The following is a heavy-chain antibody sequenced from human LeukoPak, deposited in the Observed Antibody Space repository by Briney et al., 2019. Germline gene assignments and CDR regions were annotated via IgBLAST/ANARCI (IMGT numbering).Heavy chain of an antibody. CDR3: ARSLSTAGIDY. J-gene: IGHJ4*02. D-gene: IGHD2-2*01. CDR2: IYQSGST. V-gene: IGHV4-38-2*01. Sequence: SETLSLTCAVSGYSISTGRYWGWIGQPPGKGLEWIGSIYQSGSTYYNPSLKSRVTISVDTSKNQFSLNLRSVTAADTAVYYCARSLSTAGIDYWGQGTLVTVSS. CDR1: GYSISTGRY.